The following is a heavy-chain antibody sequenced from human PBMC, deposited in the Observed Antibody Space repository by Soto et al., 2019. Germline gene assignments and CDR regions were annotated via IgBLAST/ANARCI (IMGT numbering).Heavy chain of an antibody. CDR3: ARPLFGRGNWFDP. J-gene: IGHJ5*02. CDR2: I. V-gene: IGHV4-61*08. D-gene: IGHD3-10*01. CDR1: GGSISSGGYY. Sequence: SETLSLTCTVSGGSISSGGYYWSWIRQPPGKGLEWIGYIYNPSLKSRVTISVDTSKDQFSLKLSSVTAADTAVYYCARPLFGRGNWFDPWGQGTLVTVSS.